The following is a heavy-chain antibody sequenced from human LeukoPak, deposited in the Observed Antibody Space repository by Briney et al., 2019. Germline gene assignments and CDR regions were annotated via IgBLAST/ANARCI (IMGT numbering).Heavy chain of an antibody. J-gene: IGHJ4*02. CDR3: ARDLLMEAPSFDY. CDR2: ISSSGSTI. D-gene: IGHD1-1*01. CDR1: GLTVSSNY. Sequence: GGSLRLSCAASGLTVSSNYMSWIRQAPGKGLEWVSYISSSGSTIYYADSVKGRFTISRDNAKNSLYLQMNSLRAEDTAVYYCARDLLMEAPSFDYWGQGTLVTVSS. V-gene: IGHV3-11*04.